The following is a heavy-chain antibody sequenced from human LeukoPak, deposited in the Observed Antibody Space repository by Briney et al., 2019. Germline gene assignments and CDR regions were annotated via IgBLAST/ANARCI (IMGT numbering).Heavy chain of an antibody. Sequence: GGSLGLSCAASGFTFSSYAMSWVRQAPGRGLEWVSAISGSGGSTYYADSVKGRFTISRDNSKNTLYLQMNSLRAEDTAVYYCAKALQLWFSWFDPWGQGTLVTVSS. CDR3: AKALQLWFSWFDP. CDR1: GFTFSSYA. V-gene: IGHV3-23*01. J-gene: IGHJ5*02. CDR2: ISGSGGST. D-gene: IGHD5-18*01.